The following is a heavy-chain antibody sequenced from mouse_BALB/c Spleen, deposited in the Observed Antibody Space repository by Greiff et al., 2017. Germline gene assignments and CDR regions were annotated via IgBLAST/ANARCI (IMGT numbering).Heavy chain of an antibody. D-gene: IGHD1-1*01. CDR2: ISSGGST. Sequence: EVMLVESGGGLVKPGGSLKLSCAASGFTFSSYAMSWVRQTPEKRLEWVASISSGGSTYYPDSVKGRFTISRDNARNILYLQMSSLRSEDTAMYYCARGGTTKFAYWGQGTLVTVSA. V-gene: IGHV5-6-5*01. CDR1: GFTFSSYA. CDR3: ARGGTTKFAY. J-gene: IGHJ3*01.